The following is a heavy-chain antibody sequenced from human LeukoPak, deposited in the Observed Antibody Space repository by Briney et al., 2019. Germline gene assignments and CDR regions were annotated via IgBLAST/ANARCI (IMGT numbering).Heavy chain of an antibody. CDR3: ARGSALGYCSSTSCYYTY. V-gene: IGHV4-34*01. CDR2: INHSGST. CDR1: GFTFSSYG. Sequence: GSLRLSCVASGFTFSSYGMNWVRQPPGKGLEWIGEINHSGSTNYNPSLKSRVTISVDTSKNQFSLKLSSVTAADTAVYYCARGSALGYCSSTSCYYTYWGQGTLVTVSS. J-gene: IGHJ4*02. D-gene: IGHD2-2*01.